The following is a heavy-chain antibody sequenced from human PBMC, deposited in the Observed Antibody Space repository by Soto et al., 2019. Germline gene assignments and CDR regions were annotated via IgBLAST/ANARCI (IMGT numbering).Heavy chain of an antibody. V-gene: IGHV1-18*01. CDR2: ISTYTGNI. CDR3: ARGYYYGAVRPAPRGMDV. Sequence: QVHLVQSGAEVRKPWASVKVSCKASGYTFTNYDINWVRQAPGQGLEWMGWISTYTGNINYAQKLQGRLTMTPDTSTSTAQLERRSLGSDDTAVYYGARGYYYGAVRPAPRGMDVWGQGTPVTVSS. J-gene: IGHJ6*02. D-gene: IGHD3-10*01. CDR1: GYTFTNYD.